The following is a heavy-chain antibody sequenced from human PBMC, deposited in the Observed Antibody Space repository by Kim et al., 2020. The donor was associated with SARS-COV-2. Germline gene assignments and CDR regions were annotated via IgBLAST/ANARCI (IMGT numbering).Heavy chain of an antibody. CDR3: ARDRSSSSMRRGLFYGMDV. CDR1: GFTFSSYG. V-gene: IGHV3-33*08. D-gene: IGHD6-6*01. J-gene: IGHJ6*02. CDR2: IWYDGSTK. Sequence: GGSLRLSCAASGFTFSSYGMHWVRQAPGKGLEWVAVIWYDGSTKYYADSVKGRFTISRDNSKNTLYLQMNSLRAEDTAVYYCARDRSSSSMRRGLFYGMDVCGQGTTVTVSS.